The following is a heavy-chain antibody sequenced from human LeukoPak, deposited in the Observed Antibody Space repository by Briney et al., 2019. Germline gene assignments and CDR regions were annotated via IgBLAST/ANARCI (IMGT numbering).Heavy chain of an antibody. D-gene: IGHD3-10*01. CDR2: ISSSGSTI. V-gene: IGHV3-48*03. CDR3: AREGYYGSGTDD. Sequence: TGGSLRLSCAASGFTFSSYEMNWVRQAPGKGLEWVSYISSSGSTIYYADSVKGRFTISRDNAKNSLYLQMNSLRAEDTAVYYCAREGYYGSGTDDWGQGTLVTVSS. J-gene: IGHJ4*02. CDR1: GFTFSSYE.